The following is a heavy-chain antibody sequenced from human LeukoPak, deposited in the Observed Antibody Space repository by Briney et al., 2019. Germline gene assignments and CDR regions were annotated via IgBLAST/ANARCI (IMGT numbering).Heavy chain of an antibody. J-gene: IGHJ5*02. CDR2: IRYDGSRK. D-gene: IGHD2-2*01. V-gene: IGHV3-30*02. CDR1: GFTFSSYG. CDR3: AKDSPTRYCSSTSCYFS. Sequence: WGSLRLSCAASGFTFSSYGMHWGRKAPAKGLERVAFIRYDGSRKYYADSVKGRFTISRDDSKNTLYLQMNSLRAEDTAVYYCAKDSPTRYCSSTSCYFSWGQGTLVTVSS.